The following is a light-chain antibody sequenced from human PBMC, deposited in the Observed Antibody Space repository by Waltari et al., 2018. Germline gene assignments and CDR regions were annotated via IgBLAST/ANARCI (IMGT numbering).Light chain of an antibody. CDR3: QQSHSSPLFT. CDR1: QNIRNY. Sequence: DIQMTQSPSSLSASVGDRVTITCRASQNIRNYLNWYQQKPGKAPNLLIYAASSLQSGVPSRFSGSGSGTDSTLTISSLQPEDFATYYCQQSHSSPLFTFGPGTKV. V-gene: IGKV1-39*01. J-gene: IGKJ3*01. CDR2: AAS.